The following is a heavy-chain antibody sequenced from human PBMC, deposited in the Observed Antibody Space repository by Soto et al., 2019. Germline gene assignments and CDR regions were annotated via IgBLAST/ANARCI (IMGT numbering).Heavy chain of an antibody. J-gene: IGHJ6*02. V-gene: IGHV1-3*01. CDR1: GYTFTSYA. CDR2: INAGNGNT. Sequence: GASVKVSCKASGYTFTSYAMHWVRQAPGQRLEWMGWINAGNGNTNYAQKLQGRVTMTTDTSTSTAYMELRSLRSDDTAVYYCARDNPPMGVWGQGTTVTVSS. CDR3: ARDNPPMGV.